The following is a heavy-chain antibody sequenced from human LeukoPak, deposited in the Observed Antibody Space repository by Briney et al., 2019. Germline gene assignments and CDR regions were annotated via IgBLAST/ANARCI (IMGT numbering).Heavy chain of an antibody. CDR2: INHSGST. CDR1: GGSFSGYY. CDR3: ARGSLYYYGSGSYYIS. J-gene: IGHJ4*02. Sequence: PSETLSLTCAVYGGSFSGYYWSWTRQPPGKGLEWIGEINHSGSTNYNPSLKSRVTISVDTSKNQFSLKLSSVTAADTAVYYCARGSLYYYGSGSYYISWGQGTLVTVSS. V-gene: IGHV4-34*01. D-gene: IGHD3-10*01.